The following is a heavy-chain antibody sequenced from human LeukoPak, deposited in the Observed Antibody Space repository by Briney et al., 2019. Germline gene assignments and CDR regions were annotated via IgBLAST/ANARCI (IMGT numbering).Heavy chain of an antibody. CDR3: ARGCYDFWSGYYTEDGFDY. Sequence: SVKVSCKASGGAFSSYAISWVRQAPGQGLEWMGRIIPILGIANYAQKFQGRVTITADKSTSTAYMELSSLRSEDTAVYYCARGCYDFWSGYYTEDGFDYWGQGTLVTVSS. D-gene: IGHD3-3*01. CDR2: IIPILGIA. V-gene: IGHV1-69*04. CDR1: GGAFSSYA. J-gene: IGHJ4*02.